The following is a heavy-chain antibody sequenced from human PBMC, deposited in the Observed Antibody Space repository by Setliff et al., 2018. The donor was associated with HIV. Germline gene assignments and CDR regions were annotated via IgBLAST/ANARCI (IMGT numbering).Heavy chain of an antibody. J-gene: IGHJ4*02. CDR2: IKPDGSEK. CDR3: ARSSGWLVDY. CDR1: GFSFSAYW. Sequence: GGSLRLSCAASGFSFSAYWMNWVRQAPGKGLEWVANIKPDGSEKYYVDSVKGRFTISRDNPKNSLYLQMNSLRAGDTAVYYCARSSGWLVDYWGQGTLVTVSS. V-gene: IGHV3-7*01. D-gene: IGHD6-19*01.